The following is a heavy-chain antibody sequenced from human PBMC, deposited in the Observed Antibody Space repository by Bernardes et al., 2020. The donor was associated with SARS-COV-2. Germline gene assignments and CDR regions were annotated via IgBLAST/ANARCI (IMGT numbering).Heavy chain of an antibody. CDR2: ISSSSSYI. CDR1: GFTFSSYS. V-gene: IGHV3-21*01. CDR3: ASSPPAAIRFGMDV. J-gene: IGHJ6*02. D-gene: IGHD2-2*02. Sequence: GGSLRLSCAASGFTFSSYSMNWVRQAPGKGLEWVSSISSSSSYIYYADSVKGRFTISRDNAKNSLYLQMNSLRAEDTAVYYCASSPPAAIRFGMDVWGQGTTVTVSS.